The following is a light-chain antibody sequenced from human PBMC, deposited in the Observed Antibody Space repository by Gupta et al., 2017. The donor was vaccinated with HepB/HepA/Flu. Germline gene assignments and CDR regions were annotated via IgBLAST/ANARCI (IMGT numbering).Light chain of an antibody. Sequence: QSVLTQPPSTSGTPGQRVTIPCSGSSSNIGSNIVTWYQQLPGTAPTLLIYGNDQRPSGVPDRFSGSKTGTSASLAISGLQSEDEADYYCAAWDDSLNGNYVFGTGTKVTVL. CDR1: SSNIGSNI. V-gene: IGLV1-44*01. J-gene: IGLJ1*01. CDR2: GND. CDR3: AAWDDSLNGNYV.